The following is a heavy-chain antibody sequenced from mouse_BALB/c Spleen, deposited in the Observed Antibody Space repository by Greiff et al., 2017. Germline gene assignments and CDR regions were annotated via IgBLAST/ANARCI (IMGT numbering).Heavy chain of an antibody. CDR3: ARGIYRYDGFDY. J-gene: IGHJ2*01. Sequence: VQLQQPGAELVKPGASVKLSCKASGYTFTSYWMHWVKQRPGQGLEWIGEINPSNGRTNYNEKFKSKATLTVDKSSSTAYMQLSSLTSEDSAVYYCARGIYRYDGFDYWGQGTTLTVSS. CDR1: GYTFTSYW. CDR2: INPSNGRT. V-gene: IGHV1S81*02. D-gene: IGHD2-14*01.